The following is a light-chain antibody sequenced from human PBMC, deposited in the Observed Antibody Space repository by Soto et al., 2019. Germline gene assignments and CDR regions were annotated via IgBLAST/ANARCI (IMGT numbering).Light chain of an antibody. J-gene: IGKJ5*01. Sequence: DIPMTQSPSSLSASVGDRVTITCRASQSISSYLNWYQQKPGKAPKLLIYAASSLQSGVPSRFSCSGSGTDFTLTISSLQPEDFATYYCQQSYSTPITFGQGTRLEIK. CDR3: QQSYSTPIT. V-gene: IGKV1-39*01. CDR2: AAS. CDR1: QSISSY.